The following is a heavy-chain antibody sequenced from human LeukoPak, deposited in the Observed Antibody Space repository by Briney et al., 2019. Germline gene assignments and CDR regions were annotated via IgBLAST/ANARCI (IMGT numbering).Heavy chain of an antibody. D-gene: IGHD1-1*01. CDR3: ARGAGSTTSNDAFHI. CDR1: GGSISSGSYS. J-gene: IGHJ3*02. V-gene: IGHV4-30-4*07. CDR2: FFYTGST. Sequence: PSETLSLTCAVSGGSISSGSYSWSWIRQPPGKGLEWIGYFFYTGSTYYNPSLKSRVTISVDTSKNQFSLKLSSVTAADTAVYSCARGAGSTTSNDAFHIWGQGTVVTVSS.